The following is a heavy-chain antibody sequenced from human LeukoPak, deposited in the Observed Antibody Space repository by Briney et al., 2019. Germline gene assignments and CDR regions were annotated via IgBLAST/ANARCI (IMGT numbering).Heavy chain of an antibody. CDR1: GFTFMDYY. J-gene: IGHJ6*02. V-gene: IGHV3-11*01. D-gene: IGHD6-6*01. CDR3: ARRRLDYYGLDV. Sequence: GGSLRLSCTASGFTFMDYYMSWIRQAPGKGLEWVSYISYSSNSINYADSMKGRFTMSRDNAKNSVFLQMNSLRAEDTAVYYCARRRLDYYGLDVWGQGTTVTVSS. CDR2: ISYSSNSI.